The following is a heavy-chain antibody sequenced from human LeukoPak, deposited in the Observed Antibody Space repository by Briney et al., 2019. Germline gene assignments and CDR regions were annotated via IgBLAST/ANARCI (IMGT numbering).Heavy chain of an antibody. CDR3: AREKDTAMRGRNAFDT. J-gene: IGHJ3*02. Sequence: PGGSLRLSCAASGFTFSSYWMSWVRQAPGKGLEWVANIKQDGSEKYYVDSVKGRFTISRDNAKNSLYLQMNSLRAEDTAVYYCAREKDTAMRGRNAFDTWGQGTMVTVSS. CDR1: GFTFSSYW. V-gene: IGHV3-7*01. CDR2: IKQDGSEK. D-gene: IGHD5-18*01.